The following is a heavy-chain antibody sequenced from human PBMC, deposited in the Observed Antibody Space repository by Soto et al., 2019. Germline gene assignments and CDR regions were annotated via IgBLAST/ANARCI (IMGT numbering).Heavy chain of an antibody. CDR2: IIPIFGTA. CDR3: ARDVIGGAIFSYRGSPGALDY. Sequence: ASVKVSCKASGGTFSSYAISWVRQAPGQGLEWMGGIIPIFGTANYAQKFQGRVTITADESTSTAYMELSSLRSEDTAVYYCARDVIGGAIFSYRGSPGALDYWGQGTLVTVSS. CDR1: GGTFSSYA. J-gene: IGHJ4*02. V-gene: IGHV1-69*13. D-gene: IGHD3-3*01.